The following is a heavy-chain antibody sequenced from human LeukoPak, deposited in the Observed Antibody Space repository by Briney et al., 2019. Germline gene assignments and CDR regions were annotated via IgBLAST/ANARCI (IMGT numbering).Heavy chain of an antibody. CDR2: IYYSGST. Sequence: SETLSLTCTVSGVSISSSSYYWGWIRQPPGKGLEWIGSIYYSGSTYYNPSLKSRVTISVDTSKNQFSLKLSSVTAADTAVYYCAAPSLTYSWVVVAATYDAFDIWGQGTMVTVSS. D-gene: IGHD2-15*01. J-gene: IGHJ3*02. CDR3: AAPSLTYSWVVVAATYDAFDI. CDR1: GVSISSSSYY. V-gene: IGHV4-39*01.